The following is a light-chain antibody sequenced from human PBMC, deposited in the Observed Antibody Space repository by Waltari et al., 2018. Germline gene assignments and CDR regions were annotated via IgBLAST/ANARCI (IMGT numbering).Light chain of an antibody. V-gene: IGLV1-40*01. Sequence: QSVLTPPPSVSGAPGQRVTFSCTGSSSNFGAGSDVHWYQQLPGTAPKVLIYENINRPSGVPDRFSGSKSGTSASLAITGLQAEDEADYYCQSYDTGLKGYVFGTGTKVTVL. CDR2: ENI. J-gene: IGLJ1*01. CDR3: QSYDTGLKGYV. CDR1: SSNFGAGSD.